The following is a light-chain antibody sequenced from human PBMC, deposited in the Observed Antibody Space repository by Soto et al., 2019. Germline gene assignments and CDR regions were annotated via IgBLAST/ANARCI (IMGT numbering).Light chain of an antibody. J-gene: IGKJ2*01. CDR2: AAS. CDR3: QQSYSTPYT. CDR1: QTISSY. Sequence: DIQMTQSPSSLSESVGDRVTIPCRASQTISSYLNWYQQKPGKAPKLLIYAASSLQSGVPSRFSGSGSGTDFTLTISSLQPEDFATYYCQQSYSTPYTFGQGTKLEIK. V-gene: IGKV1-39*01.